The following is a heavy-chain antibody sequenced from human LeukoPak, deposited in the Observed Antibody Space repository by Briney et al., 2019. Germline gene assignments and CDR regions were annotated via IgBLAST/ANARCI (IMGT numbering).Heavy chain of an antibody. CDR1: GFAVSSKY. J-gene: IGHJ4*02. CDR2: LYTGDST. D-gene: IGHD4-4*01. CDR3: ARMTTVTFIDY. V-gene: IGHV3-66*01. Sequence: GGSLRLSCAASGFAVSSKYMIWVRQPPGKGLEWVAVLYTGDSTYYADSVKGRFTISRDNSKNTLYLQMDSLRAEDTAVYYCARMTTVTFIDYWGQGTLVTVPS.